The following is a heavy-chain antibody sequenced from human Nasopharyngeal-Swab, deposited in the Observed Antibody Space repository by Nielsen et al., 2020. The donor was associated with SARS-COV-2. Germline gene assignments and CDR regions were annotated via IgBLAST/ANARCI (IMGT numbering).Heavy chain of an antibody. Sequence: GSLRLSCTVSGGSISSYYWSWIRQPPGKGLEWIGYIYYSGSTNYNPSLKSRVTISVDTSKNQFSLKLSSVTAADTAVYYCARGPLLSVTGTTRWFDPWGQGTLVTVSS. J-gene: IGHJ5*02. V-gene: IGHV4-59*12. CDR2: IYYSGST. CDR1: GGSISSYY. D-gene: IGHD1-7*01. CDR3: ARGPLLSVTGTTRWFDP.